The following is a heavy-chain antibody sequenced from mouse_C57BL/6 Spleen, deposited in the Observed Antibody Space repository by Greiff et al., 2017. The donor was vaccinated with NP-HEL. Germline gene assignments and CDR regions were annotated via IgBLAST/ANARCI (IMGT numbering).Heavy chain of an antibody. V-gene: IGHV1-82*01. J-gene: IGHJ4*01. D-gene: IGHD2-10*02. CDR2: IYPGDGDT. Sequence: VHLVESGPELVKPGASVKISCKASGYAFSSSWMNWVKQRPGKGLEWIGRIYPGDGDTNYNGKFKGKATLTADKSSSTAYMQLSSLTSEDSAVYFCARAPRYDYAMDYWGQGTSVTVSS. CDR1: GYAFSSSW. CDR3: ARAPRYDYAMDY.